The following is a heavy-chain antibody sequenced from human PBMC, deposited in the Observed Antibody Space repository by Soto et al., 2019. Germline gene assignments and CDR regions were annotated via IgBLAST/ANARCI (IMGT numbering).Heavy chain of an antibody. CDR2: ISNDENIK. J-gene: IGHJ4*02. CDR1: GFNFGNFG. D-gene: IGHD5-12*01. Sequence: PGGSLRLSCVESGFNFGNFGMHWVRQAPGKGLEWLTVISNDENIKQDSVRGRFAIARDNSKNTLYLHLTSLRAEDTAIYYCARGLRGVLDYWGQGTLVAVSS. CDR3: ARGLRGVLDY. V-gene: IGHV3-33*01.